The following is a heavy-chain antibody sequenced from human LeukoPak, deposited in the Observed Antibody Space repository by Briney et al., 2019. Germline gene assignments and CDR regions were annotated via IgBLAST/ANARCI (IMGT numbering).Heavy chain of an antibody. J-gene: IGHJ5*02. CDR3: ARGESSGSNWFDP. Sequence: PSETLSLTCTVSGSSISGYYWNWIRQPAGKGLEWIGRLHPSGATNYNPSLKSRITMSLDTSKNQFSLKLSSVTAADTAVYYCARGESSGSNWFDPWGQGTLVTVSS. CDR2: LHPSGAT. D-gene: IGHD3-22*01. V-gene: IGHV4-4*07. CDR1: GSSISGYY.